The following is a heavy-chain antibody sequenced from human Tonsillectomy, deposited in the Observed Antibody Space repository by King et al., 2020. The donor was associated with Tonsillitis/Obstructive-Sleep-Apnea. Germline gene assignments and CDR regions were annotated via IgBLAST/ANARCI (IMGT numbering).Heavy chain of an antibody. D-gene: IGHD6-13*01. CDR3: VKDGKSIAAAGLDY. Sequence: QLVQSGGGLVQPGGSLRLSCSASGFTFSSYAMHWIRQAPGKGLEYVSAISSNGGSTYYGDSVKGRFTISRDNSKTTLYLQMSSLRAEDTAVYYCVKDGKSIAAAGLDYWGQGTLVTVSS. CDR2: ISSNGGST. CDR1: GFTFSSYA. V-gene: IGHV3-64D*06. J-gene: IGHJ4*02.